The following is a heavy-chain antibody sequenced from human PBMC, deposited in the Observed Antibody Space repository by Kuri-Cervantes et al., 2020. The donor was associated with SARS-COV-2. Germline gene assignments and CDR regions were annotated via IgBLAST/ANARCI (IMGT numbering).Heavy chain of an antibody. D-gene: IGHD2-15*01. CDR3: ARRPPYCSGGSCYYYYYGMDV. Sequence: SVKVSCKASGGTFSSYAISWVRQAPGQGLEWMGRIIPILGIANYAQKFQGRVTITADKSTSTAYMELGRLRSDDTAVYYCARRPPYCSGGSCYYYYYGMDVWGQGTTVTVSS. CDR1: GGTFSSYA. V-gene: IGHV1-69*04. CDR2: IIPILGIA. J-gene: IGHJ6*02.